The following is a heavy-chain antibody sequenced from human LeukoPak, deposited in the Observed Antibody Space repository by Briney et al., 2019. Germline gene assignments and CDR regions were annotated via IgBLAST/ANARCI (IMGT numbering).Heavy chain of an antibody. CDR1: GFTFSTYS. CDR3: ARADTLDY. J-gene: IGHJ4*02. Sequence: GFLRLSCAASGFTFSTYSMNWVRQAPGKGLEWASYINSGSSTIYYADSVKGRFTISRDNAKNSLYLQMNSLRAEDTAVYYCARADTLDYWGQGTLVTVSS. CDR2: INSGSSTI. D-gene: IGHD2-15*01. V-gene: IGHV3-48*01.